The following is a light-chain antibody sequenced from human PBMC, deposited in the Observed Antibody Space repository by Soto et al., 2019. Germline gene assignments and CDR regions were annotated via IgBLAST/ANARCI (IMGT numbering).Light chain of an antibody. J-gene: IGLJ2*01. CDR2: TNN. CDR1: SSNIGSYE. Sequence: QAVVTQPPSASGTPGQRVSVSCSGSSSNIGSYEVNWYQQLPGTAPKLLIYTNNQRPSGVPDRFSGSKSGTSASLAISGLQSEDEADYFCAAWDDSLNGPVFGGGTKVTVL. V-gene: IGLV1-44*01. CDR3: AAWDDSLNGPV.